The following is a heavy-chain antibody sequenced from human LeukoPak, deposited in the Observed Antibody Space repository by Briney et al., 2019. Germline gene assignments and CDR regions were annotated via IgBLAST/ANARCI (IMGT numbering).Heavy chain of an antibody. J-gene: IGHJ3*02. D-gene: IGHD3-10*01. V-gene: IGHV3-48*04. CDR2: ISSSSSTI. CDR3: ARRRPYGSGSYYSAFDI. Sequence: GGSLRLSCAASGFTFSSYSMNWVRQAPGKGLEWVSYISSSSSTIYYADSVKGRFTISRDNAKNSLYLQMNSLRAEDTAVYYCARRRPYGSGSYYSAFDIWGQGTMVTVSS. CDR1: GFTFSSYS.